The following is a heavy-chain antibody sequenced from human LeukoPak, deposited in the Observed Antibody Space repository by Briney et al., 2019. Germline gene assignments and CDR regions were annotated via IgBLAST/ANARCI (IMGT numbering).Heavy chain of an antibody. CDR2: IYHSGST. J-gene: IGHJ4*02. V-gene: IGHV4-4*02. CDR3: ARGGGRYFSTSSDY. Sequence: PSGTLSLTCAVSGGSISSSDWWSWIRQRPGKGLEWIGDIYHSGSTNYNLSLKSRVTISVDKSKNQFSLKLNSVTAADTAVYYCARGGGRYFSTSSDYWGQGTLVTVSS. D-gene: IGHD1-26*01. CDR1: GGSISSSDW.